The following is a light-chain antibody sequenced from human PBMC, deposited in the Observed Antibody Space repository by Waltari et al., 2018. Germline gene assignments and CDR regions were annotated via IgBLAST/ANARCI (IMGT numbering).Light chain of an antibody. J-gene: IGLJ1*01. V-gene: IGLV2-14*03. CDR2: DVT. CDR1: TSDVGYFNY. Sequence: QSALTQPASVSGSPGQSITISCTGTTSDVGYFNYVSWYQQHPGKAPKLMIYDVTHRPSGVSNRFSCSRSGNTASLTISGLQAEDEADYYCSSYSSTSSLFVFGTGTKVTVL. CDR3: SSYSSTSSLFV.